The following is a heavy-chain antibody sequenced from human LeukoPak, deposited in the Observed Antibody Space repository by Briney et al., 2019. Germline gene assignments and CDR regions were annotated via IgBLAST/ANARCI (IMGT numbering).Heavy chain of an antibody. V-gene: IGHV3-21*01. Sequence: GGSLRLSCAASGFTFSTFTMDWVRQAPGQGLEWVASLSPSGYYIYHANSVKGRFTISRDNAKNTLYLQMNSLRAEDTAVYYCARAAHPGYGYNSFDFWSQGTLVTVSS. CDR3: ARAAHPGYGYNSFDF. D-gene: IGHD5-24*01. CDR1: GFTFSTFT. CDR2: LSPSGYYI. J-gene: IGHJ4*02.